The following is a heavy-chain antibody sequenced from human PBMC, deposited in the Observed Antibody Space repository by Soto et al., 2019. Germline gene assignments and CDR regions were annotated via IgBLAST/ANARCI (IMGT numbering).Heavy chain of an antibody. Sequence: SETLSLTCTVSGGSISSYYWSWIRQPPGKGLEWIGYIYYSGSTNYNPSLKSRVTISVDTSKNQFSLKLSSVTAADTAVYYCARDYQGYSYGPRWFDYWGQGTLVTVSS. V-gene: IGHV4-59*01. J-gene: IGHJ4*02. CDR3: ARDYQGYSYGPRWFDY. CDR2: IYYSGST. D-gene: IGHD5-18*01. CDR1: GGSISSYY.